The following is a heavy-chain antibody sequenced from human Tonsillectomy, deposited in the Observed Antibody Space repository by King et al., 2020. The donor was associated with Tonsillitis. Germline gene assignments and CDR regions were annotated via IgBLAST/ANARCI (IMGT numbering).Heavy chain of an antibody. V-gene: IGHV3-30-3*01. CDR1: GFTFSSYA. J-gene: IGHJ6*02. D-gene: IGHD5-18*01. Sequence: VQLVESGGGVVQPGRSLRLSCAASGFTFSSYAMHWVRQAPGKGLEWVAVISYDGSNKYYADSVKGRFTISGDNSKNTLYLQMNSLRAEDTAVYYCARDDDSYGQNEDHYYYYYGMDVWGQGTTVTVSS. CDR2: ISYDGSNK. CDR3: ARDDDSYGQNEDHYYYYYGMDV.